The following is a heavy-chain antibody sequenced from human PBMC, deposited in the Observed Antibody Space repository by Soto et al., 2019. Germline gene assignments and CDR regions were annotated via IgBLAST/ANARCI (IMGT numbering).Heavy chain of an antibody. Sequence: PSETLSLTCTVSGGSISSGDYYWSWIRQPPGKGLEWIGYIYYSGSTYYNPSLKSRVTISIDTSKNQFSLKLSSVTAADTAVYYCARSSDYGDYGYWGQGTLVTVS. CDR1: GGSISSGDYY. V-gene: IGHV4-30-4*01. J-gene: IGHJ4*02. CDR3: ARSSDYGDYGY. CDR2: IYYSGST. D-gene: IGHD4-17*01.